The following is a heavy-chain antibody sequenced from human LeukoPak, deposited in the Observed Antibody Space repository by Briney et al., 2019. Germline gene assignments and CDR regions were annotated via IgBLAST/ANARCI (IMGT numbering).Heavy chain of an antibody. D-gene: IGHD3-10*01. Sequence: PGGSLRLSCAASGFTFSSYAMSWVRQAPGKVLEWVSAISGSGGSTYYADSVKGRFTISRDNSKNTVYLQMNSLRAEDTAVYYCAKQLDSGNYYPTGDDYWGQGTLVTVSS. V-gene: IGHV3-23*01. CDR2: ISGSGGST. CDR1: GFTFSSYA. CDR3: AKQLDSGNYYPTGDDY. J-gene: IGHJ4*02.